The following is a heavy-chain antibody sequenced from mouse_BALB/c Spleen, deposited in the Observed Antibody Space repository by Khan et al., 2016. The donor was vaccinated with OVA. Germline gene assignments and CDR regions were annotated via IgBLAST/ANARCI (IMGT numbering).Heavy chain of an antibody. CDR2: VSPGSGSP. CDR1: GYTFTSYW. V-gene: IGHV1S41*01. J-gene: IGHJ4*01. CDR3: TRSNCYGNSLYAMDY. Sequence: DLVKPGASVKLSCKASGYTFTSYWINWIKQRPGQGLEWIGRVSPGSGSPYYNEIFKGKATVTVDKSSSTAYIQLNSLSSEDSAVYFCTRSNCYGNSLYAMDYWGHGTSVTVSS. D-gene: IGHD1-1*01.